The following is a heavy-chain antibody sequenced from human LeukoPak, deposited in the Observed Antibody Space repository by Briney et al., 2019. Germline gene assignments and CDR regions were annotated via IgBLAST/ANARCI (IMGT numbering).Heavy chain of an antibody. CDR2: ISWDGGST. J-gene: IGHJ4*02. D-gene: IGHD3-22*01. V-gene: IGHV3-43*01. Sequence: GGSLRLSSAASGFTFDDYTMHWVRQAPGKGLEWVSLISWDGGSTYYADSVKGRFTISRDNSKNSLYLQMNSLRTEDTALYYCAKSSGYYLYYFDYWGQGTLVTVSS. CDR3: AKSSGYYLYYFDY. CDR1: GFTFDDYT.